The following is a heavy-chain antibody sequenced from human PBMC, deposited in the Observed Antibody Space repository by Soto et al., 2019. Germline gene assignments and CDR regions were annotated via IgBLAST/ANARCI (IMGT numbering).Heavy chain of an antibody. J-gene: IGHJ4*02. CDR1: GGSISSSSYY. Sequence: SETLSLTCTVSGGSISSSSYYWTWIRQPPGTGLEWIGEINHTGSTNYNPSLKSRVTISVDTSKNQFSLKLTSVTAADTAVYYCARDKITGLFDYWGQGTLVTVSS. CDR3: ARDKITGLFDY. V-gene: IGHV4-39*07. CDR2: INHTGST. D-gene: IGHD2-8*02.